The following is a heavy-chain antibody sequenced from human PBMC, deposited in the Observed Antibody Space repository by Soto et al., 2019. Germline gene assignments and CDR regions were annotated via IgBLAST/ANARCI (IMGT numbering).Heavy chain of an antibody. CDR1: GFTFGDYA. J-gene: IGHJ4*02. D-gene: IGHD3-22*01. Sequence: PGGSLRLSCTASGFTFGDYAMSWFRQAPGKGLEWVGFIRSKAYGGTTEYAASVKGRFTISRDDSKSIAYLQMNSLKTEDTAVYYCNPYFNYDDTYFDYWGQGTLVTVSS. CDR3: NPYFNYDDTYFDY. CDR2: IRSKAYGGTT. V-gene: IGHV3-49*03.